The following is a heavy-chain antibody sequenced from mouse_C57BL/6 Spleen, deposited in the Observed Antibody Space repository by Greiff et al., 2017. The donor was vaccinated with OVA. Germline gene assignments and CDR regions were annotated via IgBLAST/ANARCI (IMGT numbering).Heavy chain of an antibody. Sequence: EVQVVESGGGLVQPGGSMKLSCVASGFTFSNYWMNWVRQSPGKGLEWVAHIRLISDNYATHYAESVKGRFTISRDDSKSSVYLQMNNLRAEGTGIYYCTGRWFAYWGQGTLVTVSA. CDR1: GFTFSNYW. V-gene: IGHV6-3*01. J-gene: IGHJ3*01. CDR3: TGRWFAY. CDR2: IRLISDNYAT.